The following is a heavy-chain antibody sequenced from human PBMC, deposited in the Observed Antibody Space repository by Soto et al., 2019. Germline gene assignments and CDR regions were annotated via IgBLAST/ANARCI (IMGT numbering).Heavy chain of an antibody. CDR1: GFTFSSYG. D-gene: IGHD2-2*01. Sequence: GGSLRLSCAASGFTFSSYGMHWVRQAPGKGLEWVAVISYDGSNKYYADSVKGRFTISVDTSRNQVSLKLSSVTAADSAVYFCARARYQLLHPYYYGMDVWGQGTTVTVSS. V-gene: IGHV3-30*03. CDR3: ARARYQLLHPYYYGMDV. J-gene: IGHJ6*02. CDR2: ISYDGSNK.